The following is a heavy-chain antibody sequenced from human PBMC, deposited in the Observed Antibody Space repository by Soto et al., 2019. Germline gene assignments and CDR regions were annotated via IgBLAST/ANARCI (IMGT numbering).Heavy chain of an antibody. CDR1: GGTFSSYT. CDR2: IIPILGIA. Sequence: QVQLVQSGAEVKKPGSSVKVSCKASGGTFSSYTISWVRQAPGQGLEWMGRIIPILGIANYAQKFQGRVTXTXXKSTNTAYMELSSLRSEDTAVYYWARDVDSSGWCDWGQGTLVTVSS. D-gene: IGHD6-19*01. CDR3: ARDVDSSGWCD. J-gene: IGHJ4*02. V-gene: IGHV1-69*08.